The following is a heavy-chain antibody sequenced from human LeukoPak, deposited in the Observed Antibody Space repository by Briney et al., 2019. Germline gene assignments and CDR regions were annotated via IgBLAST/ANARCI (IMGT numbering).Heavy chain of an antibody. CDR1: GFTFSSYA. J-gene: IGHJ4*02. CDR2: ISSSGSTI. Sequence: QPGGSLRPSCAASGFTFSSYAMSWVRQAPGKGLEWVSYISSSGSTIYYADSVKGRFTISRDNAKNSLYLQMNSLRAEDTAVYYCARDWGVVPAAPTVLSDYWGQGTLVTVSS. D-gene: IGHD2-2*01. CDR3: ARDWGVVPAAPTVLSDY. V-gene: IGHV3-48*04.